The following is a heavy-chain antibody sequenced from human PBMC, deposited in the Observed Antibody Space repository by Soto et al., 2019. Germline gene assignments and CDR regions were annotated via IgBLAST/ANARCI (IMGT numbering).Heavy chain of an antibody. CDR3: ASEIHIDYYYYGMDV. D-gene: IGHD5-12*01. Sequence: GGSLRLSCAASGFTFSSYSMNWVRQAPGKGLEWVSYISSSSSTIYYADSVKGRFTISRDNAKNSLYLQMNSLRDEDTAVYYCASEIHIDYYYYGMDVWGQVTTVTVSS. CDR2: ISSSSSTI. V-gene: IGHV3-48*02. J-gene: IGHJ6*02. CDR1: GFTFSSYS.